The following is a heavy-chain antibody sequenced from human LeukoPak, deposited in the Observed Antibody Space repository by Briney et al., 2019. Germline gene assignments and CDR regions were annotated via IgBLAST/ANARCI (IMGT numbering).Heavy chain of an antibody. CDR2: ISSGNSYI. D-gene: IGHD6-6*01. CDR3: ARGYSSSPLDY. CDR1: GFTFSSYS. Sequence: KTGGSLRLSCAASGFTFSSYSMNWVRQAPGKGLEWVSFISSGNSYIYYADSVKGRFTISRDNAKNTLYLQMNSLRAEDTAVYYCARGYSSSPLDYWGQGTLVTVSS. J-gene: IGHJ4*02. V-gene: IGHV3-21*01.